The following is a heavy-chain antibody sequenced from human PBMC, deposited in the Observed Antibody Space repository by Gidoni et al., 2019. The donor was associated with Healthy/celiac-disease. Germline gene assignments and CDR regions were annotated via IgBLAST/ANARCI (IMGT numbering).Heavy chain of an antibody. D-gene: IGHD3-10*01. CDR3: AKAFGSGSYYLSYGMDV. CDR2: ISGSGGST. Sequence: EVQLLESGGGLVQPGGSLRLSCAASGFTFSSYAMSWVRQAPGKGLEWVSAISGSGGSTYYADSVKGRFTISRDNSKNTLYLQMNSLRAEDTAVYYCAKAFGSGSYYLSYGMDVWGQGTTVTVSS. V-gene: IGHV3-23*01. J-gene: IGHJ6*02. CDR1: GFTFSSYA.